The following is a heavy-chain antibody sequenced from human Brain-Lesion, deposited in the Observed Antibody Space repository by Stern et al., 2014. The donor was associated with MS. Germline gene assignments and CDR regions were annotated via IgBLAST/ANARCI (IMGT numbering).Heavy chain of an antibody. CDR3: ARGRGVFLYYDAMDV. V-gene: IGHV3-9*01. CDR2: ISWNSPTL. Sequence: VQLVESGGDLVQPGRSLRLSCVASGFSFDDYAMHWVRQAPGQGLEWVSGISWNSPTLCSADSVKGRFTLSRDTAENSLYLPINSRRPEDTALFCCARGRGVFLYYDAMDVWGQGTPVTVSS. D-gene: IGHD3-10*01. CDR1: GFSFDDYA. J-gene: IGHJ6*02.